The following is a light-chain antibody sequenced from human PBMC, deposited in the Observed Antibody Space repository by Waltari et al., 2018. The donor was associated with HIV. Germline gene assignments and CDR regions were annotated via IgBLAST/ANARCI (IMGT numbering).Light chain of an antibody. CDR2: SST. V-gene: IGLV7-43*01. J-gene: IGLJ2*01. CDR3: MLFFRTSYL. Sequence: QTVLTQEPSLTVSPGGTITLTCSSATGPFGNGHYVNWFQQKPGQPPRPLIYSSTRRHPLTPERFSGYLVGDRAALTLSNVWPEDQADYYCMLFFRTSYLFGGGTKVTVL. CDR1: TGPFGNGHY.